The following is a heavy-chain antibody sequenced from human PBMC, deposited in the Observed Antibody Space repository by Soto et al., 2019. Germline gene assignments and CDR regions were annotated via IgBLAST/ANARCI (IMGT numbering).Heavy chain of an antibody. CDR3: VRVVAIPGYPDN. CDR2: IVPTVDTS. CDR1: GATFGSYA. Sequence: GASVKVSCKTSGATFGSYAITWVRQAPGQGLEWMGGIVPTVDTSTYAQKFQGRVTITADKFTNTVYMELSSLRSDDTAVYYCVRVVAIPGYPDNWGQGTLVTVSS. D-gene: IGHD5-12*01. V-gene: IGHV1-69*06. J-gene: IGHJ4*02.